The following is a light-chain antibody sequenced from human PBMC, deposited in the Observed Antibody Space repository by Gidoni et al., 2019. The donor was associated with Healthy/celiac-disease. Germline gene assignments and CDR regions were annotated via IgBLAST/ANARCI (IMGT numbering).Light chain of an antibody. CDR3: SSYTSSSTLYV. Sequence: QSALTQPASVSGSPGQSITISCTGTSSDVGGYNDVSWYPQHPGKAPKLMIYEVSNRPSGVSNRCSGSKSGNTASLTISGLQAEDEADYYCSSYTSSSTLYVFGTGTKVTVL. CDR1: SSDVGGYND. CDR2: EVS. J-gene: IGLJ1*01. V-gene: IGLV2-14*01.